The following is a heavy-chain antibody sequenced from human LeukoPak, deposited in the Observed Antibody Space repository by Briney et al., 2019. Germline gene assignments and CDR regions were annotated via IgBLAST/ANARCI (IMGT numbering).Heavy chain of an antibody. CDR2: IYHSGST. CDR1: GGSISSGGYY. CDR3: ARDSSETGDRVSDY. V-gene: IGHV4-30-2*01. D-gene: IGHD7-27*01. J-gene: IGHJ4*02. Sequence: PSETLSLTCTVSGGSISSGGYYWSWIRQPPGKGLEWIGYIYHSGSTYYNPSLKSRVTISVDRSKNQFSLKLSSVTAADTAVYYCARDSSETGDRVSDYWGQGTLVTVSS.